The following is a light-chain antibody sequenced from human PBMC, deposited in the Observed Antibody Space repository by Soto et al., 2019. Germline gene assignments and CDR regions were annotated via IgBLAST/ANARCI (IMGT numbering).Light chain of an antibody. Sequence: QSVLTQPPSVSGAPGQRVTISCTGSSSNIGAGYDVHWYQQLPGTAPKLLIYGNSHRPSGVPDRFSGSKSRTSASLAITGLHAEYEADYYCQSYDSSLSGSVFGGGTKLTVL. V-gene: IGLV1-40*01. CDR1: SSNIGAGYD. CDR3: QSYDSSLSGSV. CDR2: GNS. J-gene: IGLJ3*02.